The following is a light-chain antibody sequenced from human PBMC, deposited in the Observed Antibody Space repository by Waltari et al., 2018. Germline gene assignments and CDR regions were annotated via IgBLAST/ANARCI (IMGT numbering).Light chain of an antibody. J-gene: IGLJ2*01. CDR1: SIAVGSYTY. CDR3: SSYTPTSILV. V-gene: IGLV2-14*03. Sequence: QSALTQPASVSGSPGQSLTLSCPGPSIAVGSYTYVSWSQQHPGTPPNLLIYDVTKRPSGVSGRFSGSKSGNTASLTISGLQPEDEADYFCSSYTPTSILVFGGGTKLTV. CDR2: DVT.